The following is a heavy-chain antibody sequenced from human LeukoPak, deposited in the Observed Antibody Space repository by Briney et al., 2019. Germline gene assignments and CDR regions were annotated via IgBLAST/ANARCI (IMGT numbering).Heavy chain of an antibody. D-gene: IGHD6-19*01. Sequence: SETLSLTCTVSGDSITSDSYYWSWIRQPAGKGLEWIGRIYPSGNTNYNPSLKSRVTISVDMSNNQFSLRLTSVTAADTAVYYCARALSGWNYYYMDVWGKGTTVTVSS. V-gene: IGHV4-61*02. CDR2: IYPSGNT. CDR3: ARALSGWNYYYMDV. CDR1: GDSITSDSYY. J-gene: IGHJ6*03.